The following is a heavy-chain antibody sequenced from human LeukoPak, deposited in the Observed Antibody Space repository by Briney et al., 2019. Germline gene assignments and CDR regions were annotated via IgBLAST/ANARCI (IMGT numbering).Heavy chain of an antibody. Sequence: SQTLSLTCAVSGGSISSGGYSWSWIRQPPGKGLEWIGYLYHSGSTYHNPSLKSPVTISVDRSKNQFSLKLSSVTAADTAVYYCARSLMVRGVTNWFDPWGQGTLVTVSS. CDR1: GGSISSGGYS. CDR3: ARSLMVRGVTNWFDP. CDR2: LYHSGST. V-gene: IGHV4-30-2*01. J-gene: IGHJ5*02. D-gene: IGHD3-10*01.